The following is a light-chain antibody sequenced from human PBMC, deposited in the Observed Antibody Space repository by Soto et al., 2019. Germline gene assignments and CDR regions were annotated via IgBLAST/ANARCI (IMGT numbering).Light chain of an antibody. J-gene: IGLJ1*01. Sequence: QSALTQPPSVSGAPGQKVSITCTGSSSNIGAGYDVHWYLQLPGTAPKLLIYGNDNRPSGVPARFSGSRSGTSASLAITGLQADDEADYYCQSYDTRLSHVFGAGTKVTVL. CDR3: QSYDTRLSHV. V-gene: IGLV1-40*01. CDR2: GND. CDR1: SSNIGAGYD.